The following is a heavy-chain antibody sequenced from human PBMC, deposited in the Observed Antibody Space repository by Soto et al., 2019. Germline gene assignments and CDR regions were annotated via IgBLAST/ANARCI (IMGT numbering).Heavy chain of an antibody. CDR1: GFTFSSFH. D-gene: IGHD6-13*01. CDR3: AKSGKGGAAAGNEYYYYYYGMDV. V-gene: IGHV3-48*04. J-gene: IGHJ6*02. Sequence: HPGGSLRLSCAASGFTFSSFHMNWVRQAPGRGLEWVAYITSSSDTIYYSDSVKGRFTISRDNAKNSLYLQMNSLRAEDTALYYCAKSGKGGAAAGNEYYYYYYGMDVWGQGTTVTVSS. CDR2: ITSSSDTI.